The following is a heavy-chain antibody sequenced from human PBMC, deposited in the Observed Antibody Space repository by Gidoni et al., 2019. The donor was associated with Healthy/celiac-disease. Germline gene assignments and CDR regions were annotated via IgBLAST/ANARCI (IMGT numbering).Heavy chain of an antibody. J-gene: IGHJ4*02. Sequence: QVQLVESGGGVVQPGGSLRLSCAASGFTFSSYGMHWVRQAPGKGLEWVAFIRYDGSNKYYADSVKGRFTISRDNSKNTLYLQMNSLRAEDTAVYYCAKDRITMVRGVGDYWGQGTLVTVSS. CDR1: GFTFSSYG. CDR3: AKDRITMVRGVGDY. CDR2: IRYDGSNK. V-gene: IGHV3-30*02. D-gene: IGHD3-10*01.